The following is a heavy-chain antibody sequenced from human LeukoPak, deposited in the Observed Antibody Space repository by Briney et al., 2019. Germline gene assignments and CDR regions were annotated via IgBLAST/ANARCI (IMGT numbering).Heavy chain of an antibody. D-gene: IGHD3-16*01. V-gene: IGHV3-7*03. Sequence: GGSLRLSCAASGFTFSSYWINWARQAPGKGLEWVASINHNGNVNYYVDSVKGRFTISRDNAKNSLYLQMSNLRAEDTAVYFCARGGGLDVWGQGATVTVSS. J-gene: IGHJ6*02. CDR1: GFTFSSYW. CDR3: ARGGGLDV. CDR2: INHNGNVN.